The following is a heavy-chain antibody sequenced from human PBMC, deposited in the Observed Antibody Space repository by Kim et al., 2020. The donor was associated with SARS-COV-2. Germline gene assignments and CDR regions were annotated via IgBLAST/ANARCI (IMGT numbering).Heavy chain of an antibody. Sequence: ADSEKGRYTISSDKSKNTLYLQLNSLRAEDTAVYYCAKGRLGYYFYYMDVWGKGTTVTVSS. V-gene: IGHV3-23*01. CDR3: AKGRLGYYFYYMDV. J-gene: IGHJ6*03.